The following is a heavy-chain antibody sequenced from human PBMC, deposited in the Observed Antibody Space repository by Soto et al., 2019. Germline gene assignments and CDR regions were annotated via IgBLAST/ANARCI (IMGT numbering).Heavy chain of an antibody. CDR1: VGTFRNYP. J-gene: IGHJ4*02. Sequence: QVQLVQSGTEVKKPGSSVKVSCKVSVGTFRNYPINWARQAPERGLEWMGSIFPLTDIPDYAQNFQARLTISADKSTSTAYMELSSLTSDNTAMYFCARGPLVVLNYFESWGQGTLVTVSS. V-gene: IGHV1-69*02. CDR3: ARGPLVVLNYFES. CDR2: IFPLTDIP.